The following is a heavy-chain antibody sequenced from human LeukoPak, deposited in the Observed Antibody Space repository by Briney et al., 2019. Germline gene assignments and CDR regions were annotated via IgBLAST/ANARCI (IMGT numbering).Heavy chain of an antibody. J-gene: IGHJ6*02. CDR2: ISGSGGST. Sequence: PGGSLRLSCAASRFTFSSYAMSWVRQAPGKGLEWVSAISGSGGSTYYADSVKGRFTISRDNSKNTLYLQMNSLRAEDTAVYYCAKDGVIVVVVAATTRDYYGMDVWGQGTTVTVSS. V-gene: IGHV3-23*01. D-gene: IGHD2-15*01. CDR3: AKDGVIVVVVAATTRDYYGMDV. CDR1: RFTFSSYA.